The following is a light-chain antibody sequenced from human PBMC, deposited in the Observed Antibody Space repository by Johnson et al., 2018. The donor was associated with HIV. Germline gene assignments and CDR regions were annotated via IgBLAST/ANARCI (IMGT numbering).Light chain of an antibody. CDR2: ENN. J-gene: IGLJ1*01. V-gene: IGLV1-51*02. Sequence: QSVLTQPPSVSAAPGQKVTISCSGSSSNIGNNYVSWYQQLPRTAPKLLIYENNKLPPGIHDRFSGSKSGTSATLGITGLQTGDEADYYCGTWDSSLSAPYVFGTGTKVTVL. CDR1: SSNIGNNY. CDR3: GTWDSSLSAPYV.